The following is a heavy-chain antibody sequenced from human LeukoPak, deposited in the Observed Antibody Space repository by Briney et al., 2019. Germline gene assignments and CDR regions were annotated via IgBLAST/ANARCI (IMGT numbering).Heavy chain of an antibody. Sequence: PGGSLRLSCAASGFTFSSYSMNWVRQAPGKGLEWVSSISSSSSYIYYADSVKGRLTISRDNAKNSLYLQMNSLRAEDTAVYYCARAPVECRDCYYYMDVWGKGTTVTVSS. CDR2: ISSSSSYI. CDR3: ARAPVECRDCYYYMDV. D-gene: IGHD3-3*01. J-gene: IGHJ6*03. V-gene: IGHV3-21*01. CDR1: GFTFSSYS.